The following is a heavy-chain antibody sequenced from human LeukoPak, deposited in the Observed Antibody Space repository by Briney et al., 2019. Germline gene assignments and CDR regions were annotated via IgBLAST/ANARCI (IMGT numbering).Heavy chain of an antibody. J-gene: IGHJ4*02. CDR3: ARSINGGSYFTNPFDY. CDR2: ISAYNGNT. Sequence: ASVKVSCKASGYTFTSYGISWVRQAPGQGLEWMGWISAYNGNTNYAQKLQGRVTMTTDTSTSTAYMELRSLRSDDTAVYYCARSINGGSYFTNPFDYWGQGTLVTVSS. D-gene: IGHD1-26*01. CDR1: GYTFTSYG. V-gene: IGHV1-18*01.